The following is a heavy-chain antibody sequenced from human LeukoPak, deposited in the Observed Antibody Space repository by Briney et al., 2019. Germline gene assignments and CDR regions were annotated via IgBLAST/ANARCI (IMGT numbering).Heavy chain of an antibody. Sequence: SETLSLTCTVSGGSISSSSYYWGWIRQPPGKGLEWIGSIYYSGSSSYSPSIKSRVTISVDTSKDQFSLKLSSVTAADTAVYYCARLSGYYYVGPDYWGQGALVTVSS. CDR2: IYYSGSS. D-gene: IGHD3-22*01. CDR1: GGSISSSSYY. CDR3: ARLSGYYYVGPDY. V-gene: IGHV4-39*01. J-gene: IGHJ4*02.